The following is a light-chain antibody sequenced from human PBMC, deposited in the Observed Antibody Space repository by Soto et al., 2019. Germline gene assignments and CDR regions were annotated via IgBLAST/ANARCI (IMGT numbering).Light chain of an antibody. J-gene: IGKJ4*01. Sequence: EIVLTQSPATLSLSPGARATLSCRASQSVSSYLAWYQQKTGQAPRLLIYDASNRATGIPARFSGSGSGTDFALTISSLDPEDFAVYYCQQRSNWPLTCGGGTKVEIK. V-gene: IGKV3-11*01. CDR1: QSVSSY. CDR3: QQRSNWPLT. CDR2: DAS.